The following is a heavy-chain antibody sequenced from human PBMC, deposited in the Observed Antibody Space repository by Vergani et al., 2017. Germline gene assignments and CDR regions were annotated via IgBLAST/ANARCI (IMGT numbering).Heavy chain of an antibody. CDR1: GFTVSSNY. CDR3: VSDPEGANSGYDRRDY. CDR2: IYSGGST. Sequence: EVQLVESGGGLVQPGGSLRLSCAASGFTVSSNYMSWVRQAPGKGLEWVSVIYSGGSTYYADSVKGRFTISRDNSKNTLYLQMNSLRAEDTAVYYCVSDPEGANSGYDRRDYWGQGTLVTVSS. D-gene: IGHD5-12*01. V-gene: IGHV3-66*01. J-gene: IGHJ4*02.